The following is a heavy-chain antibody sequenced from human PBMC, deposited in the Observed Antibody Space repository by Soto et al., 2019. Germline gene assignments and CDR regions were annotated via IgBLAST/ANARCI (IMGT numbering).Heavy chain of an antibody. CDR2: IYYSGST. CDR1: GGSISSYY. CDR3: ARGPQNAYIDFRTRPSSQD. Sequence: SDTLSLTCTVSGGSISSYYWSWIRQPPGKGLEWIGYIYYSGSTNYNPSLKSRVTISVDTSKNQFSLKLSSVTAADTAVYYCARGPQNAYIDFRTRPSSQDWGKGTLGTGFS. D-gene: IGHD3-3*01. J-gene: IGHJ1*01. V-gene: IGHV4-59*01.